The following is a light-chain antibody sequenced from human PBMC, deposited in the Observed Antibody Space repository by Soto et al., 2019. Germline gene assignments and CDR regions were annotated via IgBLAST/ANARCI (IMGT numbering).Light chain of an antibody. CDR3: QQYFVTPPT. Sequence: DIVMTQSPDSLDVSLGERATINCKSSRSVMFSSNSKNALAWYQQRPGQPPKLLFYWASTRESGVPDRFSGSGSGTDFTLTINALQAEDVAVYYCQQYFVTPPTFGGGTKVEIK. CDR1: RSVMFSSNSKNA. J-gene: IGKJ4*01. V-gene: IGKV4-1*01. CDR2: WAS.